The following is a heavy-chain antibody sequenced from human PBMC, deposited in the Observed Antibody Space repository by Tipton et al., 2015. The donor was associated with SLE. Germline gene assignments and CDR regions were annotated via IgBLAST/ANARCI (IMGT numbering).Heavy chain of an antibody. Sequence: TLSLTCAVYGGSFSGYYWSWIRQPPGKGLEWIGKINHSGSTNYNPSLKSRVTISVDTSKNQFSLKLSSVTAADTAVYYCARALEWELLLDYWGQGTLVTVSS. V-gene: IGHV4-34*01. D-gene: IGHD1-26*01. J-gene: IGHJ4*02. CDR2: INHSGST. CDR3: ARALEWELLLDY. CDR1: GGSFSGYY.